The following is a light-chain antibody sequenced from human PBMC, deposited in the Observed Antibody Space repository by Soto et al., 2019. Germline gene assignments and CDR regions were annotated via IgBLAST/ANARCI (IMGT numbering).Light chain of an antibody. CDR3: QQYNSYSRT. J-gene: IGKJ1*01. Sequence: DIQMTQSPSTLSASVGDRVTITCQASQTISNWLAWYQQKPGKAPKLLIYKASSLESGVPSRFSGSGSGTEFTLTISSLQPDDFATYYCQQYNSYSRTFGQGTKVDIK. CDR1: QTISNW. V-gene: IGKV1-5*03. CDR2: KAS.